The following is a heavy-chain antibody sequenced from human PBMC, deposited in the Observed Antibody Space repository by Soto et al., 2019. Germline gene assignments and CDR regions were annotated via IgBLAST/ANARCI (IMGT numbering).Heavy chain of an antibody. CDR1: GATFTSYA. CDR3: ARDYAQGYSSSWYGFFGY. D-gene: IGHD6-13*01. CDR2: IIPIFVTA. Sequence: SVKVCCKASGATFTSYAISWVRQAPGQGLEWMGGIIPIFVTANYAQKFQGRVTITADKPTSTAYMELSSLRSEDTAVYYCARDYAQGYSSSWYGFFGYWGQGTLVTV. J-gene: IGHJ4*02. V-gene: IGHV1-69*06.